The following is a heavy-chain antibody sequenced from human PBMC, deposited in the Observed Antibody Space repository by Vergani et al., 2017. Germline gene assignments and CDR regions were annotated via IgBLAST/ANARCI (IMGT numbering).Heavy chain of an antibody. CDR2: VSTRNGNT. V-gene: IGHV1-18*01. CDR1: GHSSAKHI. D-gene: IGHD3-3*01. J-gene: IGHJ4*02. Sequence: QIELLQSGAEVKKPGASVRVSCSPSGHSSAKHIISWIRLAPRQGLEWMGWVSTRNGNTKYAQQFRGRVTMTSDISTTTVFMQLWSLRSDDTAVYFCARSQITVFGAFDYFDLWGQGTRVTVAS. CDR3: ARSQITVFGAFDYFDL.